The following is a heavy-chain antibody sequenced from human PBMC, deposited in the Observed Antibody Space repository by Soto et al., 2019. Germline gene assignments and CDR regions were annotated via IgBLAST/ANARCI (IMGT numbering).Heavy chain of an antibody. D-gene: IGHD2-2*01. CDR2: SAAYNDDT. J-gene: IGHJ4*02. CDR3: ARSRSSAMVTPGY. CDR1: GYSFSDYG. Sequence: QVQLVQSGAEVKKPGASVKVSCKTSGYSFSDYGVTWVRQAPGEGPQWMGWSAAYNDDTDYAQRFQGRVTMTTDTSTSTAYMELSSLTSDDTAVYYCARSRSSAMVTPGYWGQGTLVTVSS. V-gene: IGHV1-18*01.